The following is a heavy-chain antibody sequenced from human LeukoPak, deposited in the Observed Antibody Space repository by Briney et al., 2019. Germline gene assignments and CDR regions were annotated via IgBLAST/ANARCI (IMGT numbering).Heavy chain of an antibody. V-gene: IGHV1-2*02. J-gene: IGHJ4*02. CDR3: ASYPRSIHTPPFDY. CDR2: INPNNGDT. CDR1: GYTFTAQY. Sequence: RASVKVSCKASGYTFTAQYMHWVRQAPGQGLEWMGWINPNNGDTEYAQSFLGRVTMTRDTSTTTAYMELSSLRSDDTAVYFCASYPRSIHTPPFDYWGQGTLVTVSS. D-gene: IGHD2-21*01.